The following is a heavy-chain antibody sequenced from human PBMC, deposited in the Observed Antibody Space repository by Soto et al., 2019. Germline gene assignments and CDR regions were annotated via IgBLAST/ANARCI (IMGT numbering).Heavy chain of an antibody. CDR2: ISGSGGST. CDR1: GFTFSSYA. CDR3: AKGSDRGGYSRMDV. Sequence: EAQLLESGGGLEQPGGSLRLSCAASGFTFSSYAMSWVRQAPGKGLEWVSGISGSGGSTYYADSVKGRFTISRDNSKNTLSLQMNSLRAEDTAIYYCAKGSDRGGYSRMDVWGQGTTVTVSS. D-gene: IGHD5-18*01. V-gene: IGHV3-23*01. J-gene: IGHJ6*02.